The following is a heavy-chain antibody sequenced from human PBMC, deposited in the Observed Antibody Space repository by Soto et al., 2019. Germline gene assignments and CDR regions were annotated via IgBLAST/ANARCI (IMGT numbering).Heavy chain of an antibody. CDR1: GYTFTSYY. CDR2: INPSGGST. D-gene: IGHD5-18*01. Sequence: QVQLVQSGAEVKKPGASVKVSCKASGYTFTSYYMHWVRQAPGQGLEWMGIINPSGGSTSYAQKFQGRVTMTRDKSTSTVYMELSSLRSEDTAVYYCASPLSYGWDYYYGMDVWGQGTTVTVSS. V-gene: IGHV1-46*01. J-gene: IGHJ6*02. CDR3: ASPLSYGWDYYYGMDV.